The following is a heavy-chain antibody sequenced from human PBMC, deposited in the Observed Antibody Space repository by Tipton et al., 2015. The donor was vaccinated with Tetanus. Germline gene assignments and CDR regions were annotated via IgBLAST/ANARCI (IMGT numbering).Heavy chain of an antibody. CDR2: ISGSGGST. CDR3: AKDISISSSSWFDY. J-gene: IGHJ5*01. D-gene: IGHD6-13*01. V-gene: IGHV3-23*01. CDR1: GFTFSSYA. Sequence: SLRLSCAASGFTFSSYAMSWVRQAPGKGLEWVSAISGSGGSTYYADSVKGRFTISRDNSKNTLYLQMNSLRAEDTALYYCAKDISISSSSWFDYWGQGTLVTVSS.